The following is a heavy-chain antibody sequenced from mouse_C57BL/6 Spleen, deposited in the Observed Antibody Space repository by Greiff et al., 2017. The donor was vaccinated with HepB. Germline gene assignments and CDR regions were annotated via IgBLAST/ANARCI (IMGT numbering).Heavy chain of an antibody. Sequence: EVKLQESVAELVRPGASVKLSCTASGFNIKNTYMHWVKQRPEQGLEWIGRIDPANGNTKYAPKFQGKATITADTSSNTAYLQLSSLTSEDTAIYYCARGGRDGYYVLWYFDVWGTGTTVTVSS. V-gene: IGHV14-3*01. CDR1: GFNIKNTY. J-gene: IGHJ1*03. D-gene: IGHD2-3*01. CDR2: IDPANGNT. CDR3: ARGGRDGYYVLWYFDV.